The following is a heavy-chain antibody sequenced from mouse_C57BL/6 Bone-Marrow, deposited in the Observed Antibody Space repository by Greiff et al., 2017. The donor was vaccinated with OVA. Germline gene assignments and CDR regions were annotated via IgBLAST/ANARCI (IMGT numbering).Heavy chain of an antibody. CDR2: INPGSGGT. CDR1: GYAFPNYL. D-gene: IGHD2-5*01. J-gene: IGHJ4*01. Sequence: VQLQQSGAELVRPGPSVQVSCKASGYAFPNYLISWVKQRPGQGLEWIGVINPGSGGTNYNEKFKGKATLTADKSSSTDYMQLSSLTSEDSAVYCCARKGDYSNYEDAMDYWGQGTSGNVSS. CDR3: ARKGDYSNYEDAMDY. V-gene: IGHV1-54*01.